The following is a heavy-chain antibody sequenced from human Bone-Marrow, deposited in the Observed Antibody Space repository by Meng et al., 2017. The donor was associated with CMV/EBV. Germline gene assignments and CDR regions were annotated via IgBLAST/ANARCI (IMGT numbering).Heavy chain of an antibody. D-gene: IGHD2-2*01. Sequence: GGSLRLSCAASGFTFSSYAMSWVRQAPGKGLEWVSAISGSGGSTYYADSVKGRFTISRDNSKNTLYLQMNSLRAEDTAVYYCAKATLGDIVVVPAAISIWGYYYYYGMDVWGQGTTVTFSS. CDR1: GFTFSSYA. J-gene: IGHJ6*02. CDR3: AKATLGDIVVVPAAISIWGYYYYYGMDV. CDR2: ISGSGGST. V-gene: IGHV3-23*01.